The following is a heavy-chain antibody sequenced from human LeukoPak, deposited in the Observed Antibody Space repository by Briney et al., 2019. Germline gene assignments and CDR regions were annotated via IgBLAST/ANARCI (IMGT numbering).Heavy chain of an antibody. D-gene: IGHD6-13*01. J-gene: IGHJ4*02. Sequence: SQTLSLTCTVSGVSISSGGYYWSWIRQHPGKGLEWSGYIYYSGSTYYNPSLKSRVTISVDTSKNQVSLKLSSVTAADTAVYYCATIPSSWYYFDYWGQGTLVTVSS. CDR3: ATIPSSWYYFDY. V-gene: IGHV4-31*03. CDR2: IYYSGST. CDR1: GVSISSGGYY.